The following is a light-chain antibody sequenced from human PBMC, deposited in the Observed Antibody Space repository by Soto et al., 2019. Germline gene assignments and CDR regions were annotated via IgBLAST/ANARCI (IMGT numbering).Light chain of an antibody. J-gene: IGLJ3*02. CDR2: SNS. CDR3: ATWDDRLNVVV. CDR1: SSNIGSNA. V-gene: IGLV1-44*01. Sequence: QAVVAQPPSASGTPGQRVTISCSGSSSNIGSNAVNWYQHLPGTAPKFLMYSNSQRPSGVPDRFSGSKSGTSASLAISGLQSEDEADYYCATWDDRLNVVVFGGGTKLTVL.